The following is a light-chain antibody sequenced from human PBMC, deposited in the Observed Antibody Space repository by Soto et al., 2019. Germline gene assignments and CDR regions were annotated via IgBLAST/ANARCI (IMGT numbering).Light chain of an antibody. CDR1: QSVGSN. J-gene: IGKJ4*01. V-gene: IGKV3D-15*01. Sequence: EIVMTQFPATLAVSPGERATLSCRASQSVGSNLAWYQLKPGQAPRLLIYDAFTRVSGIPARFSGSGSGTEFTLTISSLQSEDFAVYYCQQYNSWPPITFGGGTKVDIK. CDR2: DAF. CDR3: QQYNSWPPIT.